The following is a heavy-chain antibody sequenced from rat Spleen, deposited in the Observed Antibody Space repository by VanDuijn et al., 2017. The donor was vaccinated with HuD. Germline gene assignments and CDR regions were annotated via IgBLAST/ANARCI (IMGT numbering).Heavy chain of an antibody. CDR2: MWGNGNT. J-gene: IGHJ3*01. Sequence: QVQLKESGPGLVQPSQTLSLTCTVSGFSLSNYGVIWVRQPPGKGLEWMGVMWGNGNTNYNSTLKSRLSISRDTSKSQVFLKIYSLQTEDTAIYFCTREGHTMDRATYWFAYWGQGTLVTVSS. CDR1: GFSLSNYG. CDR3: TREGHTMDRATYWFAY. V-gene: IGHV2-13*01. D-gene: IGHD1-9*01.